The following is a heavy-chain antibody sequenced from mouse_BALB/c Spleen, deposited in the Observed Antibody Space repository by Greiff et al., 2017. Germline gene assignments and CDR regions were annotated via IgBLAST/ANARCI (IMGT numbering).Heavy chain of an antibody. V-gene: IGHV14-3*02. CDR2: IDPANGNT. J-gene: IGHJ3*01. CDR3: ANLLLFAY. Sequence: EVQLQQSGAELVKPGASVKLSCTASGFNIKDTYMHWVKQRPEQGLEWIGRIDPANGNTKYDPKFQGKATITADTSSNTAYLQLSSLTSEDTAVYYCANLLLFAYWGQGTLVTVSA. D-gene: IGHD2-1*01. CDR1: GFNIKDTY.